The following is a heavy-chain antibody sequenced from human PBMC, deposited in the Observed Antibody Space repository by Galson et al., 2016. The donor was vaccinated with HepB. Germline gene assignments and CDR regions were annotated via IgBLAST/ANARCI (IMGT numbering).Heavy chain of an antibody. CDR2: ISSSGSTI. Sequence: SLRLSCAASGFSFSDSYMNWIHQAPGKGLEWVSYISSSGSTIYYADSVKGRFTISRDNARNSLYLQMNSLRDEDTAVYFCARGHQLLWNGLDVWGQGTTVTVSS. V-gene: IGHV3-11*01. D-gene: IGHD3-10*01. CDR1: GFSFSDSY. CDR3: ARGHQLLWNGLDV. J-gene: IGHJ6*02.